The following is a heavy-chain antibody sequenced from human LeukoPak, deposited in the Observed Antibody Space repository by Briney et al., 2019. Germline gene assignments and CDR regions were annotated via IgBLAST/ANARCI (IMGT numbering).Heavy chain of an antibody. D-gene: IGHD6-13*01. V-gene: IGHV4-59*01. CDR1: GVSISSYY. CDR3: ARAQYSSSWLGVPGYYYYGMDV. CDR2: IYYSGST. J-gene: IGHJ6*02. Sequence: SETLSLTCTVSGVSISSYYWSWIRQPPGKGLEWIGYIYYSGSTNYNPSLKSRVTISVDTSKSQFSLKLSSVTAADTAVYYCARAQYSSSWLGVPGYYYYGMDVWGQGTTVTVSS.